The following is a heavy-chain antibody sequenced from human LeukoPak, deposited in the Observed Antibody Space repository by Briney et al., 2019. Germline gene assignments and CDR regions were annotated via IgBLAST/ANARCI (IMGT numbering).Heavy chain of an antibody. CDR2: ISSSGYI. D-gene: IGHD2-2*01. J-gene: IGHJ3*02. CDR1: RFTFSNTW. CDR3: AREGCSSTSCYVGDAFDI. V-gene: IGHV3-69-1*01. Sequence: GGSLRLSCAASRFTFSNTWMSWVRQAPGKGLEWVSSISSSGYIYYADSVKGRFTISRDNAKNSLYLQMNSLRAEDTAVYYCAREGCSSTSCYVGDAFDIWGQGTMVTVSS.